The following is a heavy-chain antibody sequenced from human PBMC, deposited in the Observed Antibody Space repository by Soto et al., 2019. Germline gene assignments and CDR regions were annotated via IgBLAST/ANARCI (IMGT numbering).Heavy chain of an antibody. J-gene: IGHJ4*02. D-gene: IGHD2-8*02. V-gene: IGHV3-23*01. Sequence: EVQLLESGGGLVQPGGSLRLSCAASGFTFSSYAMSWVRQAPGKGLEWVSAISGSGGSTYYADSVKGLFTISRDNSKNTLDLKINSLRAEDTAGYYCAKVTDTRFDYWGQGTLVTVSS. CDR1: GFTFSSYA. CDR3: AKVTDTRFDY. CDR2: ISGSGGST.